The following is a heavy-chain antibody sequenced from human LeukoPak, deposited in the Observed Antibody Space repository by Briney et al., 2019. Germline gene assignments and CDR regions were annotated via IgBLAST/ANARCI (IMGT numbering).Heavy chain of an antibody. Sequence: GGSLRLSCAASGFIVDDYAMHWVRQAPGKGLEWVSSISWNSRTIAYADSVKGRLTIARDNGKNSLYLQMNSLRSEDTALYYCAKDKSSTTKYYGMDVWGQGTTVTVSS. CDR3: AKDKSSTTKYYGMDV. CDR2: ISWNSRTI. D-gene: IGHD2/OR15-2a*01. J-gene: IGHJ6*02. V-gene: IGHV3-9*01. CDR1: GFIVDDYA.